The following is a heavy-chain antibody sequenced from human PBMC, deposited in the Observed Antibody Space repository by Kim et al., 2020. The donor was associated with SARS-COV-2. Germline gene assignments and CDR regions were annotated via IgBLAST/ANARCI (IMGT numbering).Heavy chain of an antibody. Sequence: GGSLRLSCAASGFTFSSYGMSWVRQAPGRGLEWVSGISGSADSTYYADSVKGRFTISRDNSRNTLFLQMNSLRGEDTAVYYCAKEPTTSGYCSSTSCYWVGLFDYWGQGTLVTVSS. D-gene: IGHD2-2*01. CDR3: AKEPTTSGYCSSTSCYWVGLFDY. J-gene: IGHJ4*02. CDR1: GFTFSSYG. V-gene: IGHV3-23*01. CDR2: ISGSADST.